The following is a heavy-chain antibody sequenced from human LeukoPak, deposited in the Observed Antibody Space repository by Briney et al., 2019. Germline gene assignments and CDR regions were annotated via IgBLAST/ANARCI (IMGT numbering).Heavy chain of an antibody. CDR1: GASISSYY. D-gene: IGHD1-7*01. J-gene: IGHJ5*02. CDR3: ARDSGTTGEVKFDP. CDR2: IYVTGST. V-gene: IGHV4-4*07. Sequence: SETLSLTCAVSGASISSYYWSWIRQPAGKALEWIGRIYVTGSTTYNPSLESRVTMSLDTSKNHFSLKLRSVTAADTAVYYCARDSGTTGEVKFDPWGQGTLVTVSS.